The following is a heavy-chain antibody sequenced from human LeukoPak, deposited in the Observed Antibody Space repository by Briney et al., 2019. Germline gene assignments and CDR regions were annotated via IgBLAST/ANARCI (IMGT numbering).Heavy chain of an antibody. J-gene: IGHJ6*03. Sequence: SETLSLTWTVSGGSIRSYYWSWIRQPAGKGLEWIGRIYTSGSTSYNPSLKSRVTISLDKSKNQFSLKLSSVTAADTAVYYCARDSTVTTFNYMDVWGKGTTVTVSS. V-gene: IGHV4-4*07. CDR3: ARDSTVTTFNYMDV. D-gene: IGHD4-11*01. CDR2: IYTSGST. CDR1: GGSIRSYY.